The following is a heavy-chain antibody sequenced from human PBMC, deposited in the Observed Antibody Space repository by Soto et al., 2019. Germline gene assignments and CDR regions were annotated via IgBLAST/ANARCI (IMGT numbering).Heavy chain of an antibody. Sequence: SQTLSLTCAISGDSVSSNSAAWNWIRQSPSRGLEWLGKTYYRSKWYNDYAVSVKSRITINPDTSKNQFSLQLNSVTPEDTAVYYCARDPEGYSSGWPRFDYWGQGTLVTVSS. CDR2: TYYRSKWYN. D-gene: IGHD6-19*01. CDR3: ARDPEGYSSGWPRFDY. CDR1: GDSVSSNSAA. J-gene: IGHJ4*02. V-gene: IGHV6-1*01.